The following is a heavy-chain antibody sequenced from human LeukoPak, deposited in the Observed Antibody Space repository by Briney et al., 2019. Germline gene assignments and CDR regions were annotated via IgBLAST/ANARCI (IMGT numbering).Heavy chain of an antibody. CDR1: GYTFTSYY. J-gene: IGHJ4*02. CDR3: ARDDYYGSGSSGDY. V-gene: IGHV1-46*01. CDR2: INPSGGST. Sequence: ASVKVSCKASGYTFTSYYMHWVRQAPGQGLEWMGIINPSGGSTSYAQKFQGRVTMTTDTSMSTAYMELRSLRSDDTAVYYCARDDYYGSGSSGDYWGQGTLVTVSS. D-gene: IGHD3-10*01.